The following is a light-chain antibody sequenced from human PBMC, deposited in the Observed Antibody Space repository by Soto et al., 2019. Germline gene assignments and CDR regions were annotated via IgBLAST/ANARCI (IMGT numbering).Light chain of an antibody. V-gene: IGKV3-15*01. J-gene: IGKJ1*01. CDR2: GAS. CDR1: ESGGTN. Sequence: EIVMTQSPDTLSVSPGDRATLSCSASESGGTNVAWFQQRPGQAPRLLIHGASTRVAGIPARFSRSGSETEFTLTISSLQSEDFAIYHCQQWIRWTFGQGTRLELK. CDR3: QQWIRWT.